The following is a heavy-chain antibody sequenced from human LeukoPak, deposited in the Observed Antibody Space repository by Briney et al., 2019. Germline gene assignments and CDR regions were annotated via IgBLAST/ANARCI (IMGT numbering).Heavy chain of an antibody. Sequence: GGSLRLSCAASGFAFSSYAMSWVRQAPGKGLEWVSVISGSGGSTNYADSVKGRFTISRDNAKNSLYLQMNSLRAEDTAVYYCARDLRANDYGGSGFDYWGQGTLVTVSS. D-gene: IGHD4-23*01. CDR3: ARDLRANDYGGSGFDY. V-gene: IGHV3-23*01. CDR2: ISGSGGST. J-gene: IGHJ4*02. CDR1: GFAFSSYA.